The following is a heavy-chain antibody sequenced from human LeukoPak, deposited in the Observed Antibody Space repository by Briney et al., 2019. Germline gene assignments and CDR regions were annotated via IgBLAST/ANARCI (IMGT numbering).Heavy chain of an antibody. CDR1: GGTFSSYA. D-gene: IGHD1-7*01. Sequence: SVKISCKASGGTFSSYAISWVRQAPGQGLEWMGGIIPIFVTANYAQKFQGRVTITADESTSTAYMELSSLRSEDTAVYYCARDLVTGTTSWGQGTLVTVSS. CDR2: IIPIFVTA. V-gene: IGHV1-69*13. J-gene: IGHJ4*02. CDR3: ARDLVTGTTS.